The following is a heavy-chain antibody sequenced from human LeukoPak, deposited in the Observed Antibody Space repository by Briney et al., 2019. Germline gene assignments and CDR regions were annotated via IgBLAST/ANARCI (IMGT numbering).Heavy chain of an antibody. D-gene: IGHD2-21*02. CDR2: INHSGYT. CDR1: GVSFDDYF. Sequence: SETLSLTCAVSGVSFDDYFWSWVRQTPGKGLEWIGEINHSGYTNDSPSLKSRVTLSIDPSRKQFSLNLRSVTVADTGSYYCTGMTAGDDYWGQGTLVTVSS. J-gene: IGHJ4*02. CDR3: TGMTAGDDY. V-gene: IGHV4-34*01.